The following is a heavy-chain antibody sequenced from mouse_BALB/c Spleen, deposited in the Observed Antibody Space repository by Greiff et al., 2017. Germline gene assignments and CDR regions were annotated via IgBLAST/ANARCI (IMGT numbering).Heavy chain of an antibody. CDR1: GFTFTDYY. CDR3: ARDIVAY. Sequence: EVKLMESGGGLVQPGGSLRLSCATSGFTFTDYYMSWVRQPPGKALEWLGFIRNKANGYTTEYSASVKGRFTISRDNSQSILYLQMNTLRAEDSATYYCARDIVAYWGQGTLVTVSA. V-gene: IGHV7-3*02. CDR2: IRNKANGYTT. J-gene: IGHJ3*01.